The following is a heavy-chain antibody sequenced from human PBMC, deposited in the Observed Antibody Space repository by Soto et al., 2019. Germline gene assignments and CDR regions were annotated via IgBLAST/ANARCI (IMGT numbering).Heavy chain of an antibody. J-gene: IGHJ4*02. CDR2: INPADSDI. D-gene: IGHD1-26*01. Sequence: GESLKISCHGSGYSFTINCIGWVLQMPGKGLEWMGIINPADSDIKYSPSFQGQVTISADKSIGTAYLQWSSLKASDTAMYYCARESGSYYFDYWGQGTLVTVSS. V-gene: IGHV5-51*01. CDR1: GYSFTINC. CDR3: ARESGSYYFDY.